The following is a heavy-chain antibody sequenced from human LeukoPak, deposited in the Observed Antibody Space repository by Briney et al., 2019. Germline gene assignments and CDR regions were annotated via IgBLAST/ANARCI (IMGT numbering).Heavy chain of an antibody. CDR3: ARDLFSSSSDGEYYFDY. CDR2: ISSSSSYI. Sequence: GGSLRLSCAASGFTFSSYSMNWVRQAPGKGLEWVSSISSSSSYIYYADSVKGRFTISRDNAKNSLYPQMNSLRAEDTAVYYCARDLFSSSSDGEYYFDYWGQGTLVTVSS. V-gene: IGHV3-21*01. J-gene: IGHJ4*02. CDR1: GFTFSSYS. D-gene: IGHD6-6*01.